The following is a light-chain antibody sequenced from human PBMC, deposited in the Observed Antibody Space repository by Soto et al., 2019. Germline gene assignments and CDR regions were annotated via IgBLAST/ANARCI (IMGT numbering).Light chain of an antibody. CDR3: QQYGSAPWT. Sequence: EIVLAQSPGTLSLSPGDRATLSSRASQSFNSRYLAWFQQRPGQAPRLLIYATSSRAADIPDRFSGSGSGTDFTLTINRLEPEDFAVYYCQQYGSAPWTFGQGTKVEIK. J-gene: IGKJ1*01. CDR1: QSFNSRY. CDR2: ATS. V-gene: IGKV3-20*01.